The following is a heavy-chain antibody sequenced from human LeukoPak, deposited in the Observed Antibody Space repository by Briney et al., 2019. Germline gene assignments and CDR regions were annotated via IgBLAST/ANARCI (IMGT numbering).Heavy chain of an antibody. CDR1: GGTFSSYA. CDR3: ARGRGIAAAGTDEYFQH. Sequence: SVKVSCKASGGTFSSYAISWVRQAPGRGLEWMGGIIPIFGTANYAQKFQGRVTITADKSTSTAYMELSSLRTEDTAVYYCARGRGIAAAGTDEYFQHWGQGTLVTVSS. V-gene: IGHV1-69*06. D-gene: IGHD6-13*01. CDR2: IIPIFGTA. J-gene: IGHJ1*01.